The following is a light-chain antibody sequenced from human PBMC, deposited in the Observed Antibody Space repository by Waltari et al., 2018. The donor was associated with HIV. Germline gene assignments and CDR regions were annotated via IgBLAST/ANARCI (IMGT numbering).Light chain of an antibody. J-gene: IGLJ2*01. CDR2: EVL. CDR3: SSYTSSSTLV. CDR1: SSDVGGNYY. V-gene: IGLV2-14*01. Sequence: QSALTQPASVSGSPGQSITISCTGASSDVGGNYYVSWYQQTPGKAPKHLICEVLKRPAGVCNRFSGSKSGNTASLTISGLQAEDEADYYCSSYTSSSTLVFGGGTKLTVL.